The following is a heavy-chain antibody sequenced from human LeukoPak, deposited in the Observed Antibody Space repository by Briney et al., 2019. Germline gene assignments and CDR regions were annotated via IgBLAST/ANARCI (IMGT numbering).Heavy chain of an antibody. CDR3: ARALGYCSGGSCRNKAFDY. CDR1: GGSISSYY. J-gene: IGHJ4*02. CDR2: INHSGST. D-gene: IGHD2-15*01. V-gene: IGHV4-34*01. Sequence: PSETLSLTCTVSGGSISSYYWSWIRQPPGKGLEWIGEINHSGSTNYNPSLKSRVTISVDTSKNQFSLKLSSVTAADTAVYYCARALGYCSGGSCRNKAFDYWGQGTLVTVSS.